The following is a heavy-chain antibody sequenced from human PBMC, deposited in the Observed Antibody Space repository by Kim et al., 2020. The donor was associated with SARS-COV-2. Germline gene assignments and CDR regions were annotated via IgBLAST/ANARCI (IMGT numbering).Heavy chain of an antibody. CDR3: AREWADCSNTNCEGSWFDS. D-gene: IGHD2-2*01. CDR2: INPNSGGT. V-gene: IGHV1-2*02. J-gene: IGHJ5*01. Sequence: ASVKVSCKASGYTFTDYYMHWVRQAPGQGLEWMGWINPNSGGTNYAQKFQGRVTMTRDTSLRTAYMELSRLRSDDTAVYYCAREWADCSNTNCEGSWFDSWGQGALVTVSS. CDR1: GYTFTDYY.